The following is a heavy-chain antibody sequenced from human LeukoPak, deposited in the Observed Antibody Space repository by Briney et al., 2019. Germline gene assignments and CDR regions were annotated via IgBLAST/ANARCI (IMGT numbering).Heavy chain of an antibody. V-gene: IGHV1-2*02. J-gene: IGHJ4*02. CDR1: GYTFTGYY. CDR2: INPNSGGT. D-gene: IGHD4-17*01. Sequence: ASVKVSCKASGYTFTGYYMHWVRQAPGQGLEWMGWINPNSGGTNYAQKLQGRVTMTRDTSISTAYMELSRLRSDNTAVYYCARVGYGDEVFYYFDYWGQGTLVTVSS. CDR3: ARVGYGDEVFYYFDY.